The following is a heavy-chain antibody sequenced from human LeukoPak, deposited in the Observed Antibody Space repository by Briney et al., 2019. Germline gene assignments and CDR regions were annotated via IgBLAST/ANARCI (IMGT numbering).Heavy chain of an antibody. D-gene: IGHD3-3*01. CDR3: ARHTRDFVDS. CDR2: IYPGDSDT. J-gene: IGHJ4*02. Sequence: GASLKISFKGSGYRFTSYWIGWVRPMPGKGLEWMGIIYPGDSDTRYSPSFQGQVTIPADKSISTAYLQWSSLKASDTAMYYCARHTRDFVDSWGQGTLVTVSS. CDR1: GYRFTSYW. V-gene: IGHV5-51*01.